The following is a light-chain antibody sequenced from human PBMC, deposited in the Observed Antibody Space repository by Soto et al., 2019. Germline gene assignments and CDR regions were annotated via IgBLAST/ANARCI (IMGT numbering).Light chain of an antibody. CDR2: AAS. CDR1: QNIARY. Sequence: DIQMTQSPSSLSASVGDRVTITCRASQNIARYLNWYQHKPGKAPELLIYAASNLQDGVPSRFSCSGSGTEFTLTISSLQPEDFALYYCQQTYSTPASTFGQGTSVDVK. V-gene: IGKV1-39*01. J-gene: IGKJ1*01. CDR3: QQTYSTPAST.